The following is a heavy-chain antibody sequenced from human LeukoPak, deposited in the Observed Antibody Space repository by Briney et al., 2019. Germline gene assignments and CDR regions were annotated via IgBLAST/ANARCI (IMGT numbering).Heavy chain of an antibody. CDR2: ISPDGSYT. CDR3: AKEGEPEWELLYYYFDY. J-gene: IGHJ4*02. Sequence: GGSLRLSCAASGFTLSNNWMHWVRQAPGKGLVNLLLISPDGSYTDSADSVKGRFTISRDNSKNTLYLQMNSLRAEDTAVYYCAKEGEPEWELLYYYFDYWGQGTLVTVSS. D-gene: IGHD1-26*01. V-gene: IGHV3-74*01. CDR1: GFTLSNNW.